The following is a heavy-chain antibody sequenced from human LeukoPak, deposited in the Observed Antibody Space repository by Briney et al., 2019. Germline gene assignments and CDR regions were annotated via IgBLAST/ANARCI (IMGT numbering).Heavy chain of an antibody. CDR1: GGSFSGYY. V-gene: IGHV4-34*01. CDR3: ARDRSEGDDYGDFLSDRNAFDI. D-gene: IGHD4-17*01. CDR2: IYYSGST. J-gene: IGHJ3*02. Sequence: SETLSLTCAVNGGSFSGYYWTWIRQSPGKGLEWIGSIYYSGSTYYNPSLKSRVTISVDTSKNQFSLKLSSVTAADTAVYYCARDRSEGDDYGDFLSDRNAFDIWGQGTMVTVSS.